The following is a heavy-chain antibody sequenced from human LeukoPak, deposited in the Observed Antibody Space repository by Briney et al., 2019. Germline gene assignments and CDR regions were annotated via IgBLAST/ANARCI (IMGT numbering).Heavy chain of an antibody. CDR2: IYYSGST. J-gene: IGHJ5*02. Sequence: SSETLSLTCTVSGGSISSYYWSWIRQPPGKGLEWIGYIYYSGSTNYNPSLKGRVTISVDTSKNQFSLKLSSVTAADTAVYYCARDGSYYDFWSGYHNWFDPWGQGTLVTVSS. D-gene: IGHD3-3*01. V-gene: IGHV4-59*01. CDR1: GGSISSYY. CDR3: ARDGSYYDFWSGYHNWFDP.